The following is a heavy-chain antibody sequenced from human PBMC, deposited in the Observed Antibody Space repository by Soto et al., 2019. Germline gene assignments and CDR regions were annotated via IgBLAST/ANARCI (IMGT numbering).Heavy chain of an antibody. J-gene: IGHJ4*02. Sequence: PGGSLRLSCAASGFTFSSYAMSWVRQAPGKGLEWVSAISGSGGSTYYAGSVKGRFTISRDNSKNTLYLQMNSLRAEDTAVYYCAKDITIFGVVTYYFDYWGQGTLVTVSS. V-gene: IGHV3-23*01. CDR3: AKDITIFGVVTYYFDY. CDR1: GFTFSSYA. D-gene: IGHD3-3*01. CDR2: ISGSGGST.